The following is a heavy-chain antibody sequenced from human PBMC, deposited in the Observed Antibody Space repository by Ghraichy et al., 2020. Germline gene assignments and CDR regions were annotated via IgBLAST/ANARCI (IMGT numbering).Heavy chain of an antibody. CDR2: ISAYNGNT. CDR1: GYTFTSYG. D-gene: IGHD2-2*01. CDR3: ARDGIVVAPDPIPTNNWFDP. Sequence: ASVKVSCKASGYTFTSYGISWVRQAPGQGLEWMGWISAYNGNTNYAQKLQGRVTMTTDTSTSTAYMELRSLRSDDTAVYYCARDGIVVAPDPIPTNNWFDPWGQGTLVTVSS. J-gene: IGHJ5*02. V-gene: IGHV1-18*04.